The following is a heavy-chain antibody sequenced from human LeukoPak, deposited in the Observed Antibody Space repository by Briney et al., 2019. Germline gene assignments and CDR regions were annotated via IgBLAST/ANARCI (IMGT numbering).Heavy chain of an antibody. CDR2: IIPIFGTA. D-gene: IGHD2-15*01. V-gene: IGHV1-69*01. CDR1: GGTFSSYA. J-gene: IGHJ5*02. Sequence: ASVTVSCKASGGTFSSYAISWVRQAPGQGLEWMGGIIPIFGTANYAQKFQGRVTITADESTSTAYMELSSLRSEDTAVYYCARVHPPSTGWATRGDWFDPWGQGTLVTVSS. CDR3: ARVHPPSTGWATRGDWFDP.